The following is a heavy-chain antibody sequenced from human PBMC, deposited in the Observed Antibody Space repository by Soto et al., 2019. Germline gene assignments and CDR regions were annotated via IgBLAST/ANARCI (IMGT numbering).Heavy chain of an antibody. J-gene: IGHJ6*02. D-gene: IGHD6-19*01. CDR3: ARVPWVAGTRYYYYGMDV. CDR2: TYYRSKWYN. V-gene: IGHV6-1*01. Sequence: SQTLSLTCAISGDSVSSNSAAWNWIRQSPSRGLEWLGRTYYRSKWYNDYAVSVKSRITINPDTSKNQFSLQLNSVTPEDTAVYYCARVPWVAGTRYYYYGMDVWGQGTTVTVS. CDR1: GDSVSSNSAA.